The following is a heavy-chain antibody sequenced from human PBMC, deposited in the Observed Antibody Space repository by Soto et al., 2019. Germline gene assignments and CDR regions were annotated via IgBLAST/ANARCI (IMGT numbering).Heavy chain of an antibody. CDR2: IIPIFGTA. Sequence: QVQLVQSGAEVKKPGSSVKVSCKASGGTFSSYAISWVRQAPRQGLEWMGGIIPIFGTANYAQKFQGRVTITADESTSTAYMELSSLRSEDTAVYYCARESYYDSSGYYWGWFDPWGQGTLVTVSS. D-gene: IGHD3-22*01. CDR1: GGTFSSYA. J-gene: IGHJ5*02. CDR3: ARESYYDSSGYYWGWFDP. V-gene: IGHV1-69*01.